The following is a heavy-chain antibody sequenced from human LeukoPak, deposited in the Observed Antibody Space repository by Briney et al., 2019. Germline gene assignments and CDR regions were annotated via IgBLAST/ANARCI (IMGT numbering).Heavy chain of an antibody. D-gene: IGHD3-9*01. CDR2: IKQDGSEK. V-gene: IGHV3-7*01. CDR3: ARDWPFYDILTGGMDV. Sequence: GGSLRLSCAASGFTFSSYWMSWVRQAPGKGLEWVANIKQDGSEKYYVDSVKGRFTISRDNAKNSLYLQMNSLRAEDTAVYYCARDWPFYDILTGGMDVWGKGTTVTVSS. J-gene: IGHJ6*03. CDR1: GFTFSSYW.